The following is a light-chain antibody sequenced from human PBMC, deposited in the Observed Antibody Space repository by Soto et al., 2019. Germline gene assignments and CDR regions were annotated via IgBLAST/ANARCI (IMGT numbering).Light chain of an antibody. CDR3: QSYDSSQSGYVV. Sequence: QPVLTQPPSVSGAPGQRVTLSCTGSSSNIGAGYDVHWYQQLPGTAPKLIIYGNSNRPSGVPDRFSGSKSGTSASLAITGLQAEDEADYYCQSYDSSQSGYVVFGGGTKLTVL. V-gene: IGLV1-40*01. CDR2: GNS. J-gene: IGLJ2*01. CDR1: SSNIGAGYD.